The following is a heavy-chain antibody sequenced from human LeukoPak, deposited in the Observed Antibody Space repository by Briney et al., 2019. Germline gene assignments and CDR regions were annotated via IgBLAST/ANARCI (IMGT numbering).Heavy chain of an antibody. CDR1: GFTFSSYA. J-gene: IGHJ4*02. CDR2: ISGSCGST. V-gene: IGHV3-23*01. D-gene: IGHD5-12*01. Sequence: PGVSLRLSCAASGFTFSSYAMSWVSQAPGKGLEWVSAISGSCGSTYYADSVRGRFTISRDNSKNTLYLKMNSLRAEDTAVYYCAKQWLRSDYWGQGTLVTVSS. CDR3: AKQWLRSDY.